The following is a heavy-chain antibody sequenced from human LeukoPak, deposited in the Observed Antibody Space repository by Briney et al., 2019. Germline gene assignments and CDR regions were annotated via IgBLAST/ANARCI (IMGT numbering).Heavy chain of an antibody. J-gene: IGHJ4*02. CDR3: ATDRGGSYYY. CDR2: VDPEDGEA. Sequence: GASVKISCKVSGYTFTDYYMHWVQQAPGKGLEWMGLVDPEDGEAIYAEKFQGRVTITADTSTDTAYMELSSPRSEDTAVYYCATDRGGSYYYWGQGTLVTVSS. CDR1: GYTFTDYY. V-gene: IGHV1-69-2*01. D-gene: IGHD1-26*01.